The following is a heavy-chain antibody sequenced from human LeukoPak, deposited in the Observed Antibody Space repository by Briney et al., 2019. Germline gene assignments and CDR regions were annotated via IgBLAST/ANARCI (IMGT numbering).Heavy chain of an antibody. CDR1: GFTFSSYS. D-gene: IGHD6-19*01. J-gene: IGHJ4*02. CDR3: ARGRAVAGLF. Sequence: GGSLRLSCAASGFTFSSYSMNWVRQAPGKGLEWVSYISSSGNTVYYPDSVKGRFTISRDNANNSLYLQMNSLRGEDTAVYYCARGRAVAGLFWGQGTLVTVSS. V-gene: IGHV3-48*04. CDR2: ISSSGNTV.